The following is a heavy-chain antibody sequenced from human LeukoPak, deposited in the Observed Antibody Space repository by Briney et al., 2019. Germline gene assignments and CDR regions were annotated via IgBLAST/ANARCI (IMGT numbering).Heavy chain of an antibody. V-gene: IGHV4-4*07. J-gene: IGHJ4*02. CDR2: IYTSGST. CDR3: ARKRKGAYDFDF. D-gene: IGHD3-16*01. CDR1: GGSMSSYF. Sequence: SETLSLTCTVSGGSMSSYFWSWIRQPAGKGLEWIGRIYTSGSTNYNPSLKSRVTMSVDTSNNRFSLKLSSVTAADTAVYYCARKRKGAYDFDFWGQGTLVTVSA.